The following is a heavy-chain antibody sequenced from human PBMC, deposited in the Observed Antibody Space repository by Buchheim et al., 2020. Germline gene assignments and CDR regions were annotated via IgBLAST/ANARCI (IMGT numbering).Heavy chain of an antibody. CDR1: GFTFSSYA. V-gene: IGHV3-30-3*01. J-gene: IGHJ4*02. CDR3: ARDGQGYFDY. CDR2: ISYDGSNK. Sequence: QVQLVESGGGVVQPGRSLRLSCAASGFTFSSYAMHWVRQAPGKGLEWVAVISYDGSNKYYADSVKGRFTISRDNSKKKLYLQMNSLRAEDTAVYYCARDGQGYFDYWGQGTL.